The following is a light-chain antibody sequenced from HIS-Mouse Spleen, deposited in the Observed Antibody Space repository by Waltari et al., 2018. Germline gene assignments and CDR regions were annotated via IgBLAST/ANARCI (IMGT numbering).Light chain of an antibody. V-gene: IGLV3-25*03. Sequence: SYELTQPPSVSVSPGQTARITCSGDALPKQYAYWYQQKPGQAPVLVIYKDSGRPSGIHGRLSGSSSGKTVTLTSSGVQAEDEADYYCQSADSSGTYVVFGGGTKLTVL. J-gene: IGLJ2*01. CDR3: QSADSSGTYVV. CDR1: ALPKQY. CDR2: KDS.